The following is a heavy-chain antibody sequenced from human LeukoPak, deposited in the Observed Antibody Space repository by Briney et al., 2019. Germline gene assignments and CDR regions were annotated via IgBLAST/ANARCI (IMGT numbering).Heavy chain of an antibody. J-gene: IGHJ6*02. D-gene: IGHD6-13*01. Sequence: GGSLRLSCAASGFTFSSYEMNCVSQAPRKRLEWVSYISSSGRNIYYADSVTGRFTTTRDNAKNSLYLQMNSVRAEDTAVYYCARASSSWYGYYYYGMDVWVQGTTVTVSS. CDR2: ISSSGRNI. CDR1: GFTFSSYE. CDR3: ARASSSWYGYYYYGMDV. V-gene: IGHV3-48*03.